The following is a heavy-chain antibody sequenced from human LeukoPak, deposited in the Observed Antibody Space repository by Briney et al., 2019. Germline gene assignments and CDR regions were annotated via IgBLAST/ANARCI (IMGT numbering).Heavy chain of an antibody. V-gene: IGHV3-21*01. D-gene: IGHD2-2*01. CDR2: ISSSSSYI. CDR1: GFTFSSYS. CDR3: VHRVPAAINDAFDI. Sequence: GGSLRLSCAASGFTFSSYSMNWVRQAPGKGLEWVSSISSSSSYIYYADSVKGRFTISRDNAKNSLYLQMNSLRAEDTAVYYCVHRVPAAINDAFDIWGQGTMVTVSS. J-gene: IGHJ3*02.